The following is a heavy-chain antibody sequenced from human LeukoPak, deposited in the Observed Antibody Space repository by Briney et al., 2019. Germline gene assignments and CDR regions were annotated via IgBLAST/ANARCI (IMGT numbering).Heavy chain of an antibody. J-gene: IGHJ3*02. V-gene: IGHV3-48*01. CDR3: ASVDPWGYAFDI. Sequence: PGGSLRLSCAASGCTFSSYSMNWVRQPPARGREWVAYITGHRRTIYCAGSVKGRLTISIDNAKNALYLQMNSLRAEDSDVYYCASVDPWGYAFDIWGRGTMVTVSS. CDR2: ITGHRRTI. D-gene: IGHD3-16*01. CDR1: GCTFSSYS.